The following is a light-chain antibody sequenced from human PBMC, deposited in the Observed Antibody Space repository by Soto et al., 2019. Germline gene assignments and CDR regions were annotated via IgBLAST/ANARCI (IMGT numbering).Light chain of an antibody. CDR3: LQGEVYPWT. V-gene: IGKV1-6*01. J-gene: IGKJ1*01. Sequence: AIQMTQSPTSLSASVGDRVTISCRASQDIRNFLGWYQQKSGEAPKLLLYGASTLESGVPSRFSGSGFGTDFTLTISSLQAEDFATYSCLQGEVYPWTFGQGTKVEI. CDR1: QDIRNF. CDR2: GAS.